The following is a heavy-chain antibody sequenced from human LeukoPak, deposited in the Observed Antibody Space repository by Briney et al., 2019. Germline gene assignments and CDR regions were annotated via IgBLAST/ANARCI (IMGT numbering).Heavy chain of an antibody. CDR3: ARVLGSWYPRSWFDP. D-gene: IGHD6-13*01. V-gene: IGHV4-4*07. Sequence: PSETLPLTCTVSGGSISSYYWSWIRQPAGKGLEWIGRIYTSGSTNYNPSLKSRVTMSVDTSKNQFSLKLSSVTAADTAVYYCARVLGSWYPRSWFDPWGQGTLVTVSS. CDR1: GGSISSYY. CDR2: IYTSGST. J-gene: IGHJ5*02.